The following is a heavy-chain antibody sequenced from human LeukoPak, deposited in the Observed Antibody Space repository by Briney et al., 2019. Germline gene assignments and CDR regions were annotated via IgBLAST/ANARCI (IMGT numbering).Heavy chain of an antibody. CDR1: GFTFSSYA. V-gene: IGHV3-23*01. Sequence: GGSLRLSCAASGFTFSSYAMSWVRQAPGKGLEWVSAISGSGGSTYYADSVKGRFTISRDNSKNTLYLQTNSLRAEDTAVYYCAKDKGYCSSTSCYTIFDYWGQGTLVTVSS. D-gene: IGHD2-2*02. J-gene: IGHJ4*02. CDR3: AKDKGYCSSTSCYTIFDY. CDR2: ISGSGGST.